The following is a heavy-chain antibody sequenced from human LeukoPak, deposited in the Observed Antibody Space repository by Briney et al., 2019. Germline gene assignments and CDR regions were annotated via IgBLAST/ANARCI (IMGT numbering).Heavy chain of an antibody. Sequence: PRGSLRLSCAASGFAFNNYGMHWVRQAPGKGLEWVGVMWSEDNNQHYADPVKGRFTISKDSSKNTLYLQMNSLRAEDTAVYYCARDLRRTTFDYWGQGTLVTVSS. CDR2: MWSEDNNQ. J-gene: IGHJ4*02. CDR1: GFAFNNYG. D-gene: IGHD4-11*01. V-gene: IGHV3-33*01. CDR3: ARDLRRTTFDY.